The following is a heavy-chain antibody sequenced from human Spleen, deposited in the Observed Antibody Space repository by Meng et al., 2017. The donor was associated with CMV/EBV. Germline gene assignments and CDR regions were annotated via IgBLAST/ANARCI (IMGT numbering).Heavy chain of an antibody. CDR3: ATVGSYDHLDY. CDR2: CSCIVSIT. D-gene: IGHD1-14*01. J-gene: IGHJ4*02. V-gene: IGHV3-23*01. Sequence: IISLRHASWTVRVYVAACSCIVSITSFSPSVNALFTISRDNSKNTLVLLLNSLRAEDTAAYYCATVGSYDHLDYWGQGPLVTVSS.